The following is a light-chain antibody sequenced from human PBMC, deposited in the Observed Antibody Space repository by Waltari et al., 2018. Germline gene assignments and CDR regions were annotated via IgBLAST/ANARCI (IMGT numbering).Light chain of an antibody. Sequence: DIQMTQSPSPLSASVGDRVTITCRASKGVRNDLGWYQQKQGKAPKRLIFAAYNLQGGFPSRFSGSGSGTEFTLTIRSLQPEDFATYCCLQYNIYPHTFGRGTKLEI. J-gene: IGKJ2*01. V-gene: IGKV1-17*01. CDR2: AAY. CDR3: LQYNIYPHT. CDR1: KGVRND.